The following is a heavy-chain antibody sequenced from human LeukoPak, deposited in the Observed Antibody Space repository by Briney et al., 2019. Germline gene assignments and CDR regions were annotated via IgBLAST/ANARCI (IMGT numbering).Heavy chain of an antibody. D-gene: IGHD2-2*01. CDR3: ARGVVVPAASDITNWFDP. Sequence: PSGTLSLTCAVSGGSISSSNWWSWVRQPPWKGLEWIGEIYHSGSTNYNPSLKSRVTISVDKSKNQFSLKLSSVTAADTAVYYCARGVVVPAASDITNWFDPWGQGTLVTVSS. CDR2: IYHSGST. CDR1: GGSISSSNW. J-gene: IGHJ5*02. V-gene: IGHV4-4*02.